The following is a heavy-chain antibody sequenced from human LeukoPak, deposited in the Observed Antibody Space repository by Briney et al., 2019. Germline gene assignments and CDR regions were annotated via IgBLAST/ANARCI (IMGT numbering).Heavy chain of an antibody. V-gene: IGHV1-2*02. CDR2: VNPHSGGR. CDR1: GYTFTDYF. D-gene: IGHD6-13*01. CDR3: AKVRDRLSSFYPAA. J-gene: IGHJ4*02. Sequence: ASVKVSCKASGYTFTDYFIHWVRQAPGQGLEWMGWVNPHSGGRNLAQKFQGRVTMTRDTSSTTAHLELSGLTSDDTAMYYCAKVRDRLSSFYPAAWGQGTLVTVSS.